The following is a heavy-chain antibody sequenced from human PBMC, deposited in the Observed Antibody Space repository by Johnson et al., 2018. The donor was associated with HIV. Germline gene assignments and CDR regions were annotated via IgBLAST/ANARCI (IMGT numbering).Heavy chain of an antibody. D-gene: IGHD5-12*01. CDR1: GFTFSSYA. Sequence: QVQLVESGGGVVQPGRSLRLSCAASGFTFSSYAMHWVRQAPGKGLEWVASILYDGSNKYYADSVKGRFTISRDNSKNTLYLQMNSLRAEDTAVYYCAREMATICPQNFCDAFDIWGQGTMFTVSS. V-gene: IGHV3-30*04. CDR3: AREMATICPQNFCDAFDI. CDR2: ILYDGSNK. J-gene: IGHJ3*02.